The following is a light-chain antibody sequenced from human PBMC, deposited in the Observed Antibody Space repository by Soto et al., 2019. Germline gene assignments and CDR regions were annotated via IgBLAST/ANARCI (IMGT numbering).Light chain of an antibody. Sequence: QSVLTQPASVSGSPGQSITTSCTGTSSDVGAYNYVSWYQQHPGKVPKLLIYDVSNRPSGVSDRFSGSKSGNTASLTISGLQAEDEADYYCNSYAGSSAPYVFGTGTKVTVL. V-gene: IGLV2-14*01. CDR1: SSDVGAYNY. CDR3: NSYAGSSAPYV. CDR2: DVS. J-gene: IGLJ1*01.